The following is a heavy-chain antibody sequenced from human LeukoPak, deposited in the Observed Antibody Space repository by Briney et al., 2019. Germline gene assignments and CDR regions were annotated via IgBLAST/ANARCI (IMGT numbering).Heavy chain of an antibody. D-gene: IGHD3-22*01. Sequence: SETLSLTCTISGGFISSSSYYWSWIRQPPGKGLEWIGEINHSGSTNYNPSLKSRVTISVDTSKNQFSLKLSSVTAADTAVYYCARGKGGYYLGYFDYWGQGTLVTVSS. CDR2: INHSGST. CDR1: GGFISSSSYY. V-gene: IGHV4-39*07. J-gene: IGHJ4*02. CDR3: ARGKGGYYLGYFDY.